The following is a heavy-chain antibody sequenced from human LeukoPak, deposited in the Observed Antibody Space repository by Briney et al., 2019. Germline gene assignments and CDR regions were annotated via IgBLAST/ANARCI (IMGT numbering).Heavy chain of an antibody. J-gene: IGHJ5*02. CDR2: IYPGDSDT. Sequence: TGESLKISCKGSGYSFTSYWIGWVRQMPGKRLEWMGIIYPGDSDTRYSPSFQGQVTISADKSISTAYLQWSSLKASDTAMYYCARLIAVAANWFDPWGQGTLVTVSS. D-gene: IGHD6-19*01. CDR1: GYSFTSYW. V-gene: IGHV5-51*01. CDR3: ARLIAVAANWFDP.